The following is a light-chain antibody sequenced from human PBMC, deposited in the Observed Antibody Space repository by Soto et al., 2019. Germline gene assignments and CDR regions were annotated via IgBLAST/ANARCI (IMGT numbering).Light chain of an antibody. CDR2: YDN. CDR3: SAWDDSLNGVL. J-gene: IGLJ2*01. Sequence: QSVLTQPPSVSEAPRQRVAISCSGSRSNIGNNAVNWYQQLPGKAPKLLIYYDNLLPSGVSDRFSGSKSGTSASLAISGLQSEDEADYYCSAWDDSLNGVLFGGGTKVTVL. V-gene: IGLV1-36*01. CDR1: RSNIGNNA.